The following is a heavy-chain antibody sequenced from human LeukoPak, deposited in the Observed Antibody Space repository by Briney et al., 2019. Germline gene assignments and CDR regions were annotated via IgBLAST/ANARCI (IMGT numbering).Heavy chain of an antibody. J-gene: IGHJ4*02. Sequence: AASVKVPCKASGYTFTSYYMHWVRQAPGQGLEWMGIINPSGGSTSYAQKFQGRVTMTRDTSTSTVYMELSSLRSEDTAVYYCARAQTGSAGPLSIAVAGIDDYWGQGTLVTVSS. CDR2: INPSGGST. D-gene: IGHD6-19*01. V-gene: IGHV1-46*01. CDR1: GYTFTSYY. CDR3: ARAQTGSAGPLSIAVAGIDDY.